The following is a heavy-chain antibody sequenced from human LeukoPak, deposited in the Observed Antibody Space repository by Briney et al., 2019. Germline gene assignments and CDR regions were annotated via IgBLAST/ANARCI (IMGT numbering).Heavy chain of an antibody. CDR3: ANAGGDSRPHDY. CDR2: ISGSGHTT. Sequence: GGSLRLSCAGSGFTFSNYAMSLVRQAPGKGPEWVSAISGSGHTTSYADSVKGRFAISRDNSKNSLSLQMSSLRAEDTAVYYCANAGGDSRPHDYWGQGTLVTVSS. V-gene: IGHV3-23*01. CDR1: GFTFSNYA. D-gene: IGHD2-21*02. J-gene: IGHJ4*02.